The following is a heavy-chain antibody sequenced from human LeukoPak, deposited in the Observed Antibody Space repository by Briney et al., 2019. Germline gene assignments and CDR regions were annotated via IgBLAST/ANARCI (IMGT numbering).Heavy chain of an antibody. Sequence: SETLSLTCTVYGGSMGNFYWNWVRQPAGKGLEWIGRIYTSGGINYNPSLKSRVTMSVDTSKNQFSLKLTSVTAADTAVYYCARPRNYIDLLDAFDIWGQGIMVTVSS. CDR1: GGSMGNFY. CDR3: ARPRNYIDLLDAFDI. V-gene: IGHV4-4*07. CDR2: IYTSGGI. J-gene: IGHJ3*02. D-gene: IGHD1-7*01.